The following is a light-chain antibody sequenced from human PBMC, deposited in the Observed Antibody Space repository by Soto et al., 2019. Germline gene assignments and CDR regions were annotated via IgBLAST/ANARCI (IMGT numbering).Light chain of an antibody. J-gene: IGLJ2*01. CDR1: SSNIGNNY. Sequence: QSVLTQPPSVSAAPGQKVTISCSGSSSNIGNNYVSWYQQLPGTAPKLLIYDDNNRPSGIPDRFSGSKSGTSATLGITGLQTGDEADYYCATFDSSLSAVIFGGGTKLTVL. CDR2: DDN. V-gene: IGLV1-51*01. CDR3: ATFDSSLSAVI.